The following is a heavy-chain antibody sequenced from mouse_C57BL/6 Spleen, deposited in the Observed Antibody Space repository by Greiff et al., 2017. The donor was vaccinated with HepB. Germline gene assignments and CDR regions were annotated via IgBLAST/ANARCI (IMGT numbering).Heavy chain of an antibody. CDR3: VSQRGNYGDYAMDY. Sequence: DVHLVESGGGLVQPKGSLKLSCAASGFSFNTYAMNWVRQAPGKGLEWVARIRSKSNNYATYYADSVKDRFTISRDDSESMLYLQMNNLKTEDTAMYYCVSQRGNYGDYAMDYWGQGTSVTVSS. D-gene: IGHD2-1*01. CDR2: IRSKSNNYAT. CDR1: GFSFNTYA. V-gene: IGHV10-1*01. J-gene: IGHJ4*01.